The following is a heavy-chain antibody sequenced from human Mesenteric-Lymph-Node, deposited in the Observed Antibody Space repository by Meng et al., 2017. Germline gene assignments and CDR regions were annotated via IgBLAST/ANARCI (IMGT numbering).Heavy chain of an antibody. D-gene: IGHD1-1*01. CDR3: AKGTTRRRGDLDS. V-gene: IGHV3-23*04. Sequence: VVLVESGGCLVQLWGSLRLSCAASGLVVRGVTLSWVRQAPGKGLEWISASSGSGDTTFYADSVKGRFTVSRDMSTNTLFMHMDSLRVDDTAVYYCAKGTTRRRGDLDSWGLGTLVTVSS. CDR1: GLVVRGVT. J-gene: IGHJ4*02. CDR2: SSGSGDTT.